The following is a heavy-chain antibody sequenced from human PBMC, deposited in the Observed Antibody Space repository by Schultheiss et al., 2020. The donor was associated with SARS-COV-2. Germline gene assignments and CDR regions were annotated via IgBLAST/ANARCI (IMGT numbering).Heavy chain of an antibody. CDR2: IYYSGST. Sequence: SETLSLTCTVSGGSVSSGSYYWSWIRQPPGKGLEWIGYIYYSGSTIYNPSLKSRVTISVDTSKNQFSLKLSSVTAADTAVYYCARLRGKVSYGGYSYGTFDYWGQGTLVTVSS. CDR3: ARLRGKVSYGGYSYGTFDY. V-gene: IGHV4-61*01. CDR1: GGSVSSGSYY. D-gene: IGHD5-18*01. J-gene: IGHJ4*02.